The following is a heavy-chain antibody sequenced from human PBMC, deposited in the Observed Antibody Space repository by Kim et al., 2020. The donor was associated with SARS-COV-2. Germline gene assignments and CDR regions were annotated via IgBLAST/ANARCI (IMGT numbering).Heavy chain of an antibody. J-gene: IGHJ4*02. Sequence: SETLSLTCTVSGGSISSYYWSWIRQPPGKGLEWIGYIYYSGSTNYNPSLKSRVTISVDTSKNQFSLKLSSVTAADTAVYYCAREGYYYDSSGYYYGGLDSWGQGTLVTVSS. CDR1: GGSISSYY. D-gene: IGHD3-22*01. CDR3: AREGYYYDSSGYYYGGLDS. V-gene: IGHV4-59*01. CDR2: IYYSGST.